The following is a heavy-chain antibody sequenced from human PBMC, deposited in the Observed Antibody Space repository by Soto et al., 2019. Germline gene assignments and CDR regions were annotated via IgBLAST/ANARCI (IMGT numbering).Heavy chain of an antibody. CDR1: GGSFSGYY. V-gene: IGHV4-34*01. J-gene: IGHJ6*02. Sequence: QVQLQQWGAGLLKPSATLSLTCAVYGGSFSGYYWSWIRHPPGKGLEWIGEITHSGSTNYNPSLKSRVTISVDTSKNQFSLKLSSVTAADTAVYYCARGRKDIVVVPAAMSPDGYYYGMDVWGQGTTVTVSS. CDR3: ARGRKDIVVVPAAMSPDGYYYGMDV. D-gene: IGHD2-2*01. CDR2: ITHSGST.